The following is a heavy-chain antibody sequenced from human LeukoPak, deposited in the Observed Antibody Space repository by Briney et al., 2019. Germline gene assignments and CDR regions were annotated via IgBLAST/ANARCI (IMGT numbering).Heavy chain of an antibody. CDR1: GYTFTRYY. J-gene: IGHJ4*02. CDR2: INPASGGT. V-gene: IGHV1-2*02. D-gene: IGHD5-12*01. Sequence: ASVKVSCKASGYTFTRYYLHWVRQPPGQGLEWMGWINPASGGTNYAQNFQGTVTMTRGTSISTVYMELSGLRTEDTAVYYCARDLLLVASMGSDSWGQGTLVTVSS. CDR3: ARDLLLVASMGSDS.